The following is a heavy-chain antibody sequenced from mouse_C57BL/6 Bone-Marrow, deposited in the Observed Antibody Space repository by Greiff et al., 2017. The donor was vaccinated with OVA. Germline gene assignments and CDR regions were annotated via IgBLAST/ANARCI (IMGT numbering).Heavy chain of an antibody. D-gene: IGHD2-1*01. V-gene: IGHV5-6*02. CDR2: ISSGGSYT. CDR1: GFTFSSYG. Sequence: EVKLVESGGDLVKPGGSLKLSCAASGFTFSSYGMSWVRQTPDKRLEWVATISSGGSYTYYPDSVKGRFTISRDNAKNTLYLQMSSLNSEDTSMYYCARQFFYAYWGQGTTLTVSS. J-gene: IGHJ2*01. CDR3: ARQFFYAY.